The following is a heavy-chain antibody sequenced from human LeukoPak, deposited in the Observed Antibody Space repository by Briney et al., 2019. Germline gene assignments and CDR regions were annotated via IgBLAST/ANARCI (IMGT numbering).Heavy chain of an antibody. CDR2: ISSSSSTI. CDR3: ARDPGNILTSYSSYYFDY. CDR1: GFTFSSYS. D-gene: IGHD3-9*01. Sequence: GGSLRLSCAASGFTFSSYSMNWVRQAPGKGLEWVPYISSSSSTIYYADSVKGRFTISRDNAKNSLYLQMNSLRDEDTAVYYCARDPGNILTSYSSYYFDYWGQGTLVTVSS. V-gene: IGHV3-48*02. J-gene: IGHJ4*02.